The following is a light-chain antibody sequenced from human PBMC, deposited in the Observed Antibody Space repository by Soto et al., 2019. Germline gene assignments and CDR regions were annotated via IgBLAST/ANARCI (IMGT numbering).Light chain of an antibody. V-gene: IGLV2-11*01. CDR2: DVT. J-gene: IGLJ1*01. CDR3: CSYAGSSTYL. Sequence: QSALTQPHSVSGSPGQSVTISCTGTSSDVGSHSRVSWYQQHPGRAPKLIIYDVTKRPSGVPGRFSASKSGNTASLTISGLQAEDEADYYCCSYAGSSTYLFGTGTKVTVL. CDR1: SSDVGSHSR.